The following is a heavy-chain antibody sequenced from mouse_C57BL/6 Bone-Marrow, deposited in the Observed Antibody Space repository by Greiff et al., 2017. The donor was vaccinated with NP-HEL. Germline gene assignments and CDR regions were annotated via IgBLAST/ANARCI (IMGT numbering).Heavy chain of an antibody. CDR3: AREGDGGVYYFDY. CDR1: GYTFTDYN. J-gene: IGHJ2*01. Sequence: EVQLQESGPELVKPGASVKIPCKASGYTFTDYNMDWVKQSHGKSLEWIGDINPNNGGTIYNQKFKGKATLTVDKSSSTAYMELRSLTSEDTAVYYCAREGDGGVYYFDYWGQGTTLTVSS. D-gene: IGHD3-3*01. CDR2: INPNNGGT. V-gene: IGHV1-18*01.